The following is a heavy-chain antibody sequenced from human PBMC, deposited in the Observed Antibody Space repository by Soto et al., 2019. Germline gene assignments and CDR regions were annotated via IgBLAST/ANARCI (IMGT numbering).Heavy chain of an antibody. CDR1: GFSLTSSGVA. V-gene: IGHV2-5*02. Sequence: QITLKESGPTLVQPTQTLTLTCAFSGFSLTSSGVAVGWVRQPPGRALEWLALIYWDDDKRYSPSLKSSLTXTXDIXKNQVVLTMTNMDPVDTATYDCAHSLAWKSATLDYWGQGTLVTVSS. CDR3: AHSLAWKSATLDY. J-gene: IGHJ4*02. CDR2: IYWDDDK. D-gene: IGHD1-1*01.